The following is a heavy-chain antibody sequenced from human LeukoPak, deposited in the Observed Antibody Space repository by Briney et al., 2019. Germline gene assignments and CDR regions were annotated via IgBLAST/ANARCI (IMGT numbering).Heavy chain of an antibody. CDR1: GGSISSYY. D-gene: IGHD6-13*01. Sequence: SETLSLTCTVSGGSISSYYWSWIRQPPGKGLEWIGYIYNSGSTNYNPSLKSRVTISVDTSKNQFSLKLSSVTAADTAVYYCARWDSSSWGPDYWGQGTLVTVSS. J-gene: IGHJ4*02. CDR3: ARWDSSSWGPDY. CDR2: IYNSGST. V-gene: IGHV4-59*01.